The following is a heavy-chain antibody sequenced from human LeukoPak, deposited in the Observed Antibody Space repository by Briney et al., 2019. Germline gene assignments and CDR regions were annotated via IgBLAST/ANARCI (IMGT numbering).Heavy chain of an antibody. CDR1: GFTFDDYA. V-gene: IGHV3-9*03. Sequence: GGSLRLSCAASGFTFDDYAMHWVRQAPGKGLKWVSGISWNSGSIGYADSVKGRFTISRDNAKNSLYLQMNSLRAEDMALYYCAKDIGSYGDYASFDYWGQGTLVTVSS. D-gene: IGHD4-17*01. CDR2: ISWNSGSI. CDR3: AKDIGSYGDYASFDY. J-gene: IGHJ4*02.